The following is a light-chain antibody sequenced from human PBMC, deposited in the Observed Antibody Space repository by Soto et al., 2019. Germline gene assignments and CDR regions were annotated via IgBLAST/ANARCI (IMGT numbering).Light chain of an antibody. CDR2: GNS. V-gene: IGLV1-40*01. CDR3: QSYDSSLSGRV. J-gene: IGLJ1*01. Sequence: QSVLTQPPSVSGAQGQRVTISCTGSSSNIGAGYDVHWYQQLPGTAPKLLIYGNSNRPSGVPDRFSGSKSGTSASLAITGLQAEDEADYYCQSYDSSLSGRVFGTGTKLTVL. CDR1: SSNIGAGYD.